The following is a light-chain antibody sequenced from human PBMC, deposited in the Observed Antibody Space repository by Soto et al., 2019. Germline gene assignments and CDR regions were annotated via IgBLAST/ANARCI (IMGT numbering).Light chain of an antibody. CDR2: DVS. V-gene: IGKV1-33*01. J-gene: IGKJ4*01. Sequence: DIQMTQSPSSLSASVGDRVTITCQASQDISNFLNWYHQTPGKAPRLLIYDVSNLQPGVASRFSGSGSGTDFTFTINSLQPEDIGTFYCQQYDIQPVTFGGGTKVEIK. CDR1: QDISNF. CDR3: QQYDIQPVT.